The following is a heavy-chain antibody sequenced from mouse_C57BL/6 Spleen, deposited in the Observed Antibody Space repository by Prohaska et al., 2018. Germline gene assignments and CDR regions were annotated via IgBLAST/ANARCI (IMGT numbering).Heavy chain of an antibody. D-gene: IGHD3-2*02. V-gene: IGHV9-3*01. CDR3: ARGQLRLRYYAMDY. Sequence: QIQLVQSGPELKKPGETVKISCKASGYTFTTSEMSWVNQAPGKSLTWMSWINTYAGVQTYADEVKGRCAFYLETSASTAYLQSNNHKKEDTATYVCARGQLRLRYYAMDYWGQGTSVTVSS. CDR2: INTYAGVQ. CDR1: GYTFTTSE. J-gene: IGHJ4*01.